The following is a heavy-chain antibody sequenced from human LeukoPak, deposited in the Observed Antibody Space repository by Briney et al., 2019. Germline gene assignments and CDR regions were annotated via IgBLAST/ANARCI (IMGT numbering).Heavy chain of an antibody. CDR2: IYYSGST. V-gene: IGHV4-39*07. Sequence: PSETLSLTCTVSGGSISSSSYYWGWIRQPPGKGLEWIGSIYYSGSTYYNPSLKSRVTISVDTSKNQFSLKLSSVTAADTAVYYCAREKGDIVATITYLTWRYSYGYGFDYWGQGTLVTVSS. D-gene: IGHD5-12*01. J-gene: IGHJ4*02. CDR1: GGSISSSSYY. CDR3: AREKGDIVATITYLTWRYSYGYGFDY.